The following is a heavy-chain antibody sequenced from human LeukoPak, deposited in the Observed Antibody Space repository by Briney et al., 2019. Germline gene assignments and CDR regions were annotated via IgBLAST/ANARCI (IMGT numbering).Heavy chain of an antibody. CDR1: GFSFSSYW. D-gene: IGHD1-14*01. V-gene: IGHV3-7*01. Sequence: PGGSLRLSCAASGFSFSSYWMSWVRLAPGRGLEWAANIKEDGSEEYYVDSVKGRFTISRDNAKKSLYLQMNSLRAEDTAVYYCARDTPAPDRDYYYYMDVWGKGTTVTVSS. CDR2: IKEDGSEE. J-gene: IGHJ6*03. CDR3: ARDTPAPDRDYYYYMDV.